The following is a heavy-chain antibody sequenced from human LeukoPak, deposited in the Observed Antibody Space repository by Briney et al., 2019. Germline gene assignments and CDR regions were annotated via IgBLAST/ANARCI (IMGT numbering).Heavy chain of an antibody. D-gene: IGHD1-26*01. V-gene: IGHV3-23*01. CDR1: GFTFSSYA. CDR2: ISGSGGST. CDR3: AKDRLPSGSRPQAFDY. J-gene: IGHJ4*02. Sequence: GGSLRLSCAASGFTFSSYAMSWVRQAPGKGLEWVSAISGSGGSTYYADSVKGRFTISRDNSKNMLYLQMNSLRAEDTAVYYCAKDRLPSGSRPQAFDYWGQGTLVTVSS.